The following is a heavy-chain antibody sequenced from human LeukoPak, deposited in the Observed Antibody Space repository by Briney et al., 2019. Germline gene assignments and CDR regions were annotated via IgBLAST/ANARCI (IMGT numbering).Heavy chain of an antibody. V-gene: IGHV4-34*01. CDR1: GGSFSGYY. D-gene: IGHD4-17*01. Sequence: SETLSLTCAVYGGSFSGYYWSWIRQPPGKGLEWIGEINHSGSTNYNPSLKSRVTISVDTSKNQFSLKLSSVTAADTAVYYCAVDNYGFDYWGQGTLVTVSS. CDR2: INHSGST. J-gene: IGHJ4*02. CDR3: AVDNYGFDY.